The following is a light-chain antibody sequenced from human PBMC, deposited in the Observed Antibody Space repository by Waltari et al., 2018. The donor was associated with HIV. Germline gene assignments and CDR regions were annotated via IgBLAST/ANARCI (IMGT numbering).Light chain of an antibody. CDR1: QGIINY. V-gene: IGKV1-16*02. CDR3: QQYNSYPYT. CDR2: AAS. Sequence: DIQMTQSPSSLSASVGDRVTITCRASQGIINYLAWFQQKPGKVPKSLIYAASNLQSGVPSKFSGSGSGTDFTLTISSLQPEDFATYYCQQYNSYPYTFGQGTRLDIK. J-gene: IGKJ2*01.